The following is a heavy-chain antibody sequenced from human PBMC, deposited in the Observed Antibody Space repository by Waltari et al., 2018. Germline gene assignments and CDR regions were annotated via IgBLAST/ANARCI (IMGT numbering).Heavy chain of an antibody. Sequence: EVQLVESGGGLVQPGGSLRLSCAASGFTFSDHWMHWVRQAPGKGLVWGARTSGEGGSTTCADCVKGGFTISRDNAKSTLYLQMNSRRAEDTAVYYCAIQRGGGKSGDYDMWGQGTMVTVSS. J-gene: IGHJ3*02. CDR3: AIQRGGGKSGDYDM. D-gene: IGHD4-17*01. CDR2: TSGEGGST. CDR1: GFTFSDHW. V-gene: IGHV3-74*01.